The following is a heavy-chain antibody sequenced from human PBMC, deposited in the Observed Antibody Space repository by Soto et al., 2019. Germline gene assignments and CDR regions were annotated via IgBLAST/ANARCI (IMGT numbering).Heavy chain of an antibody. V-gene: IGHV5-51*01. CDR2: IFPDEYLI. D-gene: IGHD2-15*01. CDR1: GYNFAYYW. J-gene: IGHJ6*02. CDR3: ARHGLLGCSGAKCFSSFYYYGMDV. Sequence: EVQLVQSGAEVKKPGESLKISCQGSGYNFAYYWIGWVRQMPGKDLEWMGFIFPDEYLISYSPSFQGQVTISADRSTSTAYLQWTSLKTSDTAIYYCARHGLLGCSGAKCFSSFYYYGMDVWGQGTTVTVS.